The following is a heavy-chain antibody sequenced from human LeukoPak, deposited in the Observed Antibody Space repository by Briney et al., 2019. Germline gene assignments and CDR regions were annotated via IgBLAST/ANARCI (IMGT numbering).Heavy chain of an antibody. CDR1: GFIFSSSG. CDR2: IRYDGSDK. V-gene: IGHV3-30*02. Sequence: PGGSLRLSCATSGFIFSSSGMYWVRQAPGKGLEWVAFIRYDGSDKYYADSVKGRFTIPRDNSMKTLYLQMNSLRAEDTAVYYCAKDLGSAVEYFQYWGQGTLVTVSS. J-gene: IGHJ1*01. CDR3: AKDLGSAVEYFQY. D-gene: IGHD6-19*01.